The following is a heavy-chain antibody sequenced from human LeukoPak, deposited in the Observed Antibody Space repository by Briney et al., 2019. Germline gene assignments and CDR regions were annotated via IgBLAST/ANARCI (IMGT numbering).Heavy chain of an antibody. Sequence: PGGSLRLSCAASGFTVSSNYMSWVRQAPGKGLEWVSVIYSGGSTYYADSVKGRFTVSRDNSKNTLYLQMNGMRDEDTAVYYCERIGRSYDILTGYYSFDPWGQGTLVTVSS. V-gene: IGHV3-66*01. J-gene: IGHJ5*02. D-gene: IGHD3-9*01. CDR2: IYSGGST. CDR1: GFTVSSNY. CDR3: ERIGRSYDILTGYYSFDP.